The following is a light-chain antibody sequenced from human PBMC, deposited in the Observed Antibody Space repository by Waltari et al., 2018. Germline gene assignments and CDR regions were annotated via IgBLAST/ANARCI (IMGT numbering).Light chain of an antibody. CDR1: NPNIGADYD. Sequence: QSVLTQPPSVSGAPGQRVTTSCTGLNPNIGADYDVHWYQQLPGAAPKLLIFSHTNRPSGVPDRFSGSKSGTSASLAITGLQTEDEADYYCQSYDSSLLFGGGTKLTVL. V-gene: IGLV1-40*01. J-gene: IGLJ3*02. CDR2: SHT. CDR3: QSYDSSLL.